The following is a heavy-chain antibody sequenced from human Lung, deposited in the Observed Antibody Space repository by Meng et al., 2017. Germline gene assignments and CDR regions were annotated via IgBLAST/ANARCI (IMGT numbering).Heavy chain of an antibody. D-gene: IGHD3-10*01. CDR3: ARERHSTIIRGVIDY. V-gene: IGHV4-34*01. CDR1: GGCISGSY. J-gene: IGHJ4*02. Sequence: VHIQQGGAGMLRPAETLALSCAVYGGCISGSYRSWIRQSPAKGLEWIGKINHGGSTNYNPSLESRVTISVDTPKNQFSLRLTSMTVADTAVYYCARERHSTIIRGVIDYWGQGALVTVSS. CDR2: INHGGST.